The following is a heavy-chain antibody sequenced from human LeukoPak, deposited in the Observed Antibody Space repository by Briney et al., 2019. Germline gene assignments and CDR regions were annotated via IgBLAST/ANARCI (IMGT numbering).Heavy chain of an antibody. CDR3: ARAPTYYGSGSYLDY. J-gene: IGHJ4*02. CDR2: IYTSGST. CDR1: GGSISSGSYY. V-gene: IGHV4-61*02. Sequence: SQTLSLTCTVSGGSISSGSYYWSWIRQPAGKGLEWIGRIYTSGSTNYNPSLKSRVTISVDTSKNQFSLKPSSVTAADTAVYYCARAPTYYGSGSYLDYWGQGTLVTVSS. D-gene: IGHD3-10*01.